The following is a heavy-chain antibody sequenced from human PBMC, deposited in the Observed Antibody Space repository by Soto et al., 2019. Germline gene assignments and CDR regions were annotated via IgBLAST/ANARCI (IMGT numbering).Heavy chain of an antibody. D-gene: IGHD1-1*01. V-gene: IGHV1-69*16. J-gene: IGHJ6*02. CDR1: GGSFSNFI. Sequence: QVQLVQSGAEVKEPGSSVRVSCKASGGSFSNFIMNWVRQTPGQGLEWMGGIVPMLGTPTYAEKFKGRVTISATGSTGTASMELTSLRTEDTAIYYCARNGTYGTSLSHYTCMDVWGQGTTVTVS. CDR3: ARNGTYGTSLSHYTCMDV. CDR2: IVPMLGTP.